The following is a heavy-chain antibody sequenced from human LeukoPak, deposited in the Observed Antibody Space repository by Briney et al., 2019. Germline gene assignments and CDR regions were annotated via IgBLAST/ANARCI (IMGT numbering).Heavy chain of an antibody. CDR1: GYTLTELS. CDR3: ATGLRYSYYYGMDV. V-gene: IGHV1-24*01. J-gene: IGHJ6*04. Sequence: EASVKVSCKVSGYTLTELSMHWVRQAPGKGLEWMGGFDPEDGETIYAQKFQGGVTMTEDTSTDTAYMELSSLRSEDTAVYYCATGLRYSYYYGMDVWGKGTTVTVSS. D-gene: IGHD4-17*01. CDR2: FDPEDGET.